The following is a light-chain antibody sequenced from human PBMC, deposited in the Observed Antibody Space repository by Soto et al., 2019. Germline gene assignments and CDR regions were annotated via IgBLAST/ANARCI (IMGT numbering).Light chain of an antibody. V-gene: IGKV1-9*01. CDR2: AAS. CDR3: QQLRMYPST. Sequence: IQLTQSPSSLSASVGDRVTSTCRASQDIAIYLAWYQQKPGEAPKLLIYAASTLYGGVPSRFSGSGSGTDFALTITSLPAEDFATYYCQQLRMYPSTFGGGTK. J-gene: IGKJ4*01. CDR1: QDIAIY.